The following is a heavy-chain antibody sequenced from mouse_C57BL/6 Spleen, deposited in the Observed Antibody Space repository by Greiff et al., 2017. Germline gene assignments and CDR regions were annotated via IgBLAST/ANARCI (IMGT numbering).Heavy chain of an antibody. CDR2: ISYDGSN. J-gene: IGHJ4*01. CDR3: ARREEAMDY. V-gene: IGHV3-6*01. CDR1: GYSITSGYY. Sequence: ESGPGLVKPSQSLSLTCSVTGYSITSGYYWNWIRQFPGNKLEWMGYISYDGSNNYNPSLKNRISITRDTSKNQFFLKLNSVTTEDTATYYCARREEAMDYWGQGTSVTVSS.